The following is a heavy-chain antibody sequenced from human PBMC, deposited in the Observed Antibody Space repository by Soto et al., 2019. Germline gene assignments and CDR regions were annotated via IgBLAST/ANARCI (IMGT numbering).Heavy chain of an antibody. V-gene: IGHV4-34*01. Sequence: PSETLSLTCAVYGGSFSGYYWTWIRQPPGTGLEWIGEINHSGSTNYNPSLKSRVTISVDTSKNQFSLKLSSVTAADTAVYYCARRITYYDILTGYFNRPYWFDPWGQGTLVTVSS. CDR3: ARRITYYDILTGYFNRPYWFDP. J-gene: IGHJ5*02. D-gene: IGHD3-9*01. CDR1: GGSFSGYY. CDR2: INHSGST.